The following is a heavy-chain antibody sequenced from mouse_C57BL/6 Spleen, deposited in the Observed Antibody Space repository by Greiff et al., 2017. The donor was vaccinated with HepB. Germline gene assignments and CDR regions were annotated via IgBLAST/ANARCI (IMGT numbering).Heavy chain of an antibody. D-gene: IGHD1-1*01. CDR1: GFNIKDYY. Sequence: VQLQQSGAELVRPGASVKLSCTASGFNIKDYYMHWVKQRPEQGLEWIGRIDPEDGDTEYAPKFQGKATMTADTSSNTAYLQLSSLTSEDTAVYYCTTGGTVVATEYFDVWGTGTTVTVSS. V-gene: IGHV14-1*01. CDR2: IDPEDGDT. J-gene: IGHJ1*03. CDR3: TTGGTVVATEYFDV.